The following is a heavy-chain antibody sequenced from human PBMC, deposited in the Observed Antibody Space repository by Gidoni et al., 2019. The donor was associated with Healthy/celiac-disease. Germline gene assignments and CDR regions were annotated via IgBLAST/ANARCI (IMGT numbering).Heavy chain of an antibody. CDR3: ARDPGGEYSYGHGVGDY. Sequence: EVQLVESGGGLVQPGGSLRLSCAASGFTFSSYSMNWVRQAPGKGLEWVSYISSSSSTIYYADSVKGRFTISRDNAKNSLYLQMNSLRDEDTAVYYCARDPGGEYSYGHGVGDYWGQGTLVTVSS. D-gene: IGHD5-18*01. CDR2: ISSSSSTI. V-gene: IGHV3-48*02. CDR1: GFTFSSYS. J-gene: IGHJ4*02.